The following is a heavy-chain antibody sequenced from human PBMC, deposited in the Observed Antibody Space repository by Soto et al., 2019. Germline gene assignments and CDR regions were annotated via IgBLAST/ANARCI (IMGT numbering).Heavy chain of an antibody. V-gene: IGHV1-69*01. Sequence: QVQLVQSGAEVKKPGSSVKVSCKASGGTFSSYAIRWVRQAPGQGLEWMGGIIPISGTAKYALKFQGRVTITADESTSTVYMELSSLRSEDTAVYFCARSQGSSTSLEIYYYYYYGMDVWGQGTTVTVSS. CDR2: IIPISGTA. CDR1: GGTFSSYA. D-gene: IGHD2-2*01. CDR3: ARSQGSSTSLEIYYYYYYGMDV. J-gene: IGHJ6*02.